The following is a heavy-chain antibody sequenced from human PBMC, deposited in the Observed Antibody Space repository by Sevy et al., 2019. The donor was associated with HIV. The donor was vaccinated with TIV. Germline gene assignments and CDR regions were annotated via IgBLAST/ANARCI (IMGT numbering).Heavy chain of an antibody. Sequence: GESLKISCTASGFTFNTHAMTWVRQAPGKGLEWVSVISRPGLSTYYADSVKGRFTISRDNSKNTLYLQMNSLRVDDTVTYYCAKALNPALESMIEVILRTLKGFDVWGQGTMVTVSS. CDR3: AKALNPALESMIEVILRTLKGFDV. CDR1: GFTFNTHA. CDR2: ISRPGLST. V-gene: IGHV3-23*01. D-gene: IGHD3-22*01. J-gene: IGHJ3*01.